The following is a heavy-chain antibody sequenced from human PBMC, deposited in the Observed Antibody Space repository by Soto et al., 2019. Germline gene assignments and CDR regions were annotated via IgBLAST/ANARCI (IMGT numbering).Heavy chain of an antibody. CDR1: GFIFSDYA. CDR2: IRGTDGTT. D-gene: IGHD1-26*01. J-gene: IGHJ4*02. Sequence: GGSLRLSCAASGFIFSDYAMSWVRQAPGKGLEWVSTIRGTDGTTYYSDSVKGRFTISRDNSKNTLYLQMNSLRAEDAAIYYCARKGGSFYGPFDYWGQGTLVTVSS. CDR3: ARKGGSFYGPFDY. V-gene: IGHV3-23*01.